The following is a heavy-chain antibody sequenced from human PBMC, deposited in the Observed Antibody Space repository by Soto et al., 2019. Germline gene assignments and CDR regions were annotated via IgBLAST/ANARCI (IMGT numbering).Heavy chain of an antibody. CDR1: GFSLSSNGKA. CDR2: LYWNDDR. CDR3: AHSASVPCCYYFDS. V-gene: IGHV2-5*01. Sequence: SLPTLVNTRHTLTPTCNLSGFSLSSNGKAVGWIRQPPGKALEWLALLYWNDDRRYSPSLKSRLTITKDTSKNQVVLTMTNMDPADTATYFCAHSASVPCCYYFDSWGQGTLVTVS. D-gene: IGHD1-26*01. J-gene: IGHJ4*02.